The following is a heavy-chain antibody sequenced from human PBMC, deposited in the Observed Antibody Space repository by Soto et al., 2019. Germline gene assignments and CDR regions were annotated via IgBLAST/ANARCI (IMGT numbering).Heavy chain of an antibody. Sequence: PSETLSLTCTVSGGSLSSYYWAWIRQSPGKGLEWIGYVYFSGNTNYNPSLKSRVTISIDTSKNQFSLRLASVTETDTSFYYCGSVRPSGYVLSWGPGTLVTSPQ. D-gene: IGHD6-25*01. CDR1: GGSLSSYY. CDR2: VYFSGNT. J-gene: IGHJ5*02. V-gene: IGHV4-59*08. CDR3: GSVRPSGYVLS.